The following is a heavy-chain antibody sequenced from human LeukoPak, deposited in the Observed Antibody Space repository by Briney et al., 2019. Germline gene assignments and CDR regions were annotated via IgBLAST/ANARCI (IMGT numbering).Heavy chain of an antibody. Sequence: GASVKVSCKASGYTFTGYYMHWVRQAPGQGLEWMGWINPNSGGTNYAQKFQGWVTMTRDTSISTAYMELSRLRSDDTAVYYCARGQSRPIAAAGYGYWGQGTLVTVSS. D-gene: IGHD6-13*01. V-gene: IGHV1-2*04. CDR2: INPNSGGT. J-gene: IGHJ4*02. CDR3: ARGQSRPIAAAGYGY. CDR1: GYTFTGYY.